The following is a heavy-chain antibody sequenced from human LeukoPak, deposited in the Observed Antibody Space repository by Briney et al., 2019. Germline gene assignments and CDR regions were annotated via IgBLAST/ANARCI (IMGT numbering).Heavy chain of an antibody. CDR3: ARKVDDFWSGYYTSYYYYYMDV. CDR2: ISAYNGNT. D-gene: IGHD3-3*01. CDR1: GYTFTIYG. Sequence: ASVKVSFKSSGYTFTIYGISWVRQAPGQGLEWMGGISAYNGNTNYAQKLQGRVTMTTDTSTSTAYMELRSLRSDDTAVYYCARKVDDFWSGYYTSYYYYYMDVWGKGTTVTVSS. J-gene: IGHJ6*03. V-gene: IGHV1-18*01.